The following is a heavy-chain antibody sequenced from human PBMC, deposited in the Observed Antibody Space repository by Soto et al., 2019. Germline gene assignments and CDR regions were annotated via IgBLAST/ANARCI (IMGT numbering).Heavy chain of an antibody. D-gene: IGHD2-8*01. CDR1: GFTFSSYG. CDR2: IWYDGSNK. Sequence: GGSLRLSCAASGFTFSSYGMHWVRQAPGKGLEWVAVIWYDGSNKYYADSVKGRFTISRDNSKNTLYLQMNSLRAEDTAVYYCARAGRISCTNGVCYSPRYYYYGMDVWGQGTTVTVSS. J-gene: IGHJ6*02. CDR3: ARAGRISCTNGVCYSPRYYYYGMDV. V-gene: IGHV3-33*01.